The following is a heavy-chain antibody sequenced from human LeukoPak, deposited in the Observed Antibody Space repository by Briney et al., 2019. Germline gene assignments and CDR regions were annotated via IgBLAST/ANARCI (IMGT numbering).Heavy chain of an antibody. CDR1: GFTFSSFS. CDR2: ISSSSSTI. CDR3: AKADSGWYLQYFQH. J-gene: IGHJ1*01. V-gene: IGHV3-48*04. Sequence: GGSLRLSCAVSGFTFSSFSINWVRQAPGKGLEWVSYISSSSSTIYYADSVKGRFTISRDNAKNSLYLQMNSLRAEDTAVYYCAKADSGWYLQYFQHWGQGTLVTVSS. D-gene: IGHD6-19*01.